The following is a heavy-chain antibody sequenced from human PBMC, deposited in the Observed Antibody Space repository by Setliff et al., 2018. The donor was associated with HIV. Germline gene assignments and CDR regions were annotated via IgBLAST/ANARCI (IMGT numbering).Heavy chain of an antibody. J-gene: IGHJ3*02. D-gene: IGHD6-6*01. V-gene: IGHV3-64*01. CDR1: GFSFSSYE. CDR3: ARDASISSPYDAFDI. CDR2: ISSNGGNT. Sequence: GESLKISCAGSGFSFSSYEMNWVRQAPGKGLEYVSSISSNGGNTYYASSLKGRFTISRDNSKNTLYLRMGSLRAEDMAVYYCARDASISSPYDAFDIWGQGTMVTVSS.